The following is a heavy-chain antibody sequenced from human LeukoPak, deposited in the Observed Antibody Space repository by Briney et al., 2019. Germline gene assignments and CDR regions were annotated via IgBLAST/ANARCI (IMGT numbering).Heavy chain of an antibody. CDR1: VFTFSIYS. CDR3: ARDGYNDFDY. Sequence: PGGSLRHSSAQSVFTFSIYSMNWVRQAPGKGLEWVSSISSSSSYIYYADSVKGRFTISRDNAKNSLYLQMNSLRAEDTAVYYCARDGYNDFDYWGQGTLVTVSS. CDR2: ISSSSSYI. D-gene: IGHD5-24*01. J-gene: IGHJ4*02. V-gene: IGHV3-21*01.